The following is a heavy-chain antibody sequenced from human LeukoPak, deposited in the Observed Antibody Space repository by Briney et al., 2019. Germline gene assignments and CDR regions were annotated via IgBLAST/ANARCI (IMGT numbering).Heavy chain of an antibody. D-gene: IGHD3-16*01. CDR1: GASISSGDYS. J-gene: IGHJ4*02. Sequence: SETLSLTCAVSGASISSGDYSWSWIRHPPGKGLEWIGYIYHSGSTTYNPSLKSRITISLDRSNNQFSLKLNSVTAADTGVYYCAGEPPGSYIAYWGQGTLVTVSS. CDR3: AGEPPGSYIAY. CDR2: IYHSGST. V-gene: IGHV4-30-2*01.